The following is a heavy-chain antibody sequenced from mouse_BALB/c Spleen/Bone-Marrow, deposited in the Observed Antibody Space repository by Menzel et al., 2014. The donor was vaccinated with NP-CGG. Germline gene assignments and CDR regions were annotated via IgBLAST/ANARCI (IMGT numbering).Heavy chain of an antibody. CDR1: GFTFSSYG. D-gene: IGHD4-1*01. CDR3: ARIWAYYAMDY. CDR2: INSNGSST. V-gene: IGHV5-6-3*01. Sequence: EVMLVESGGGLVQPGGSLKLSCAASGFTFSSYGMSWVRQTPDKRLELVATINSNGSSTYYPDSVKGRFTISRDNAKNTLYLQMSSLKSEDTAMYYCARIWAYYAMDYWGQGTSVTVSS. J-gene: IGHJ4*01.